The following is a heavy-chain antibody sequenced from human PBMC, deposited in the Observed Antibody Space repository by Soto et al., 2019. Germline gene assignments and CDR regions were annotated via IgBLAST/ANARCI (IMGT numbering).Heavy chain of an antibody. CDR3: AGDFGSDATGYYGMDV. Sequence: EVQVVESGGGLVQPGGSLRLSCAASGFTVTSNYMSWVRQTPGKGLEWVSLIYSGGAIVYADSVMGRFTVSRDNSRNTMFLQMNSLRAGDTGVYFCAGDFGSDATGYYGMDVWGQGTTVTVSS. V-gene: IGHV3-66*01. CDR1: GFTVTSNY. D-gene: IGHD3-10*01. CDR2: IYSGGAI. J-gene: IGHJ6*02.